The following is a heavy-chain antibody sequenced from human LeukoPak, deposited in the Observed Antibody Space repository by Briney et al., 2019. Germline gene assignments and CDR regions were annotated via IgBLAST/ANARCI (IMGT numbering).Heavy chain of an antibody. V-gene: IGHV1-2*02. CDR3: ARDLGYSYGLDY. Sequence: ASVKVSCKASGYTFTGYYMHWVRQAPGQGLEWMGWINPNSGGTNYAQKFQGRATMTRDTSISTAYMELSRLRSDDTAVYYCARDLGYSYGLDYWGQGTLVTVSS. CDR1: GYTFTGYY. CDR2: INPNSGGT. D-gene: IGHD5-18*01. J-gene: IGHJ4*02.